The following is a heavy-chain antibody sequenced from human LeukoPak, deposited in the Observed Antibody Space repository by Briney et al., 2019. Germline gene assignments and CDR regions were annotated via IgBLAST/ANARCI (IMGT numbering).Heavy chain of an antibody. Sequence: PGGSLRLSCAASGFTFSSYWMHWVRQAPGKGLVWVSRINSDGSSTSYADSVKGRFTISRDNAKNTLYLQMNSLRAEDTAAYYCARRLVVRGVIIYPDDAFDIWGQGTMVTVSS. J-gene: IGHJ3*02. D-gene: IGHD3-10*01. CDR3: ARRLVVRGVIIYPDDAFDI. V-gene: IGHV3-74*01. CDR2: INSDGSST. CDR1: GFTFSSYW.